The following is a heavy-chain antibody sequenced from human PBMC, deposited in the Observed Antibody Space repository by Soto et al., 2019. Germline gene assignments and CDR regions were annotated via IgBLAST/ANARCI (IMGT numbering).Heavy chain of an antibody. CDR3: ARHGQWLVTGYFYYRMDV. Sequence: SETLSLTCAVSGGSISSSNWWSWVRQPPGKGLEWIGEIYHSGSTNYNPSLKSRVTISVDTSKNQFSLKLSSVTAADTAVYYCARHGQWLVTGYFYYRMDVWGQGTTVTVSS. CDR2: IYHSGST. D-gene: IGHD6-19*01. CDR1: GGSISSSNW. J-gene: IGHJ6*02. V-gene: IGHV4-4*02.